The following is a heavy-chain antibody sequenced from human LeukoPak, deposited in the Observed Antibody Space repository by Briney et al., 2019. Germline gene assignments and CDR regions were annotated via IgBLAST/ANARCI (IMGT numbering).Heavy chain of an antibody. J-gene: IGHJ4*02. D-gene: IGHD5-18*01. V-gene: IGHV3-30*04. CDR2: ILYDGSNK. Sequence: GRSLRLSCAASGFTFSSYAMHWVRQAPGKGLEWVALILYDGSNKYFADSVKGRFTPSRDNSKNTLFLQMNSLRAEDTAVYYCATDVDAAFDYWGQGILVTVSS. CDR1: GFTFSSYA. CDR3: ATDVDAAFDY.